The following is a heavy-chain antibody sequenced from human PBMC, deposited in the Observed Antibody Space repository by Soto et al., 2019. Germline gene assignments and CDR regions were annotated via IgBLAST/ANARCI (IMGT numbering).Heavy chain of an antibody. V-gene: IGHV3-11*05. CDR3: ARIVGARLNDY. Sequence: QVQLVESGGGLVKPGGSLRLSCAASGFTFNDYYMPWFRQAPGRGLEWVSCISTTGSYTNYADSVKGRFTVSRDNANNSMYLQMNSLRDEDTAVYYCARIVGARLNDYWGQGTLVTVSS. CDR1: GFTFNDYY. CDR2: ISTTGSYT. J-gene: IGHJ4*02. D-gene: IGHD1-26*01.